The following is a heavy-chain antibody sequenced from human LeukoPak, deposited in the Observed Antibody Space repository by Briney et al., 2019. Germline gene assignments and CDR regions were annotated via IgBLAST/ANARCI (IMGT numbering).Heavy chain of an antibody. V-gene: IGHV3-23*01. Sequence: ESLRLSCAASGFTFSSYAMSWVRQAPGKGLEWVSAISGSGGSTYYADSVKGRFTISRDNSKNTLYLQMNSLRAEDTAVYYCAKSMEAMGQSYYYGMDVWGQGTTVTVSS. J-gene: IGHJ6*02. D-gene: IGHD5-18*01. CDR2: ISGSGGST. CDR3: AKSMEAMGQSYYYGMDV. CDR1: GFTFSSYA.